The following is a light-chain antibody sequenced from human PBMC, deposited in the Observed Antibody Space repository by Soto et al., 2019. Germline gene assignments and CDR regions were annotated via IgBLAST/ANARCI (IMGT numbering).Light chain of an antibody. V-gene: IGKV1-5*01. Sequence: DIQMTQYTSTLSASVGDRVTITCRASQSISSWLAWYQQKPGKAPKRLIYAASTLQTGVPSRFSGSGSGTEFTLTISSLQPEDFATYYCLQHNTSPLTFGGGTNVDIK. CDR2: AAS. CDR3: LQHNTSPLT. CDR1: QSISSW. J-gene: IGKJ4*01.